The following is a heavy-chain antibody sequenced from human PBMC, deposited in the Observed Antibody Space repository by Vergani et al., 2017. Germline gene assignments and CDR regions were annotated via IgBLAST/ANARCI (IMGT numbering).Heavy chain of an antibody. V-gene: IGHV4-30-2*01. CDR2: IFPSGNS. D-gene: IGHD3-16*02. Sequence: QVQLQESGPGLVKPSQTLSLTCAVSGASITNGGFSWNWIRQPPGKGPEWIGYIFPSGNSDYNPSLKNRVSISLDKSKNQFSLWVNSVTAADTAVYFCARASLRALVGYYYYMDVWGKGKTVVVSS. CDR1: GASITNGGFS. CDR3: ARASLRALVGYYYYMDV. J-gene: IGHJ6*03.